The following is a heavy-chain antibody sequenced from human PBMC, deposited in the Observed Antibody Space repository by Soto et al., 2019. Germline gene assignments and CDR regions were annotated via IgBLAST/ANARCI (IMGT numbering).Heavy chain of an antibody. CDR2: IYYSGST. CDR1: GGSVSSGSYY. D-gene: IGHD4-17*01. CDR3: ATRGAHYGDYDDAFDI. J-gene: IGHJ3*02. V-gene: IGHV4-61*01. Sequence: SETLSLTCTVSGGSVSSGSYYWSWIRQPPGKGLEWIGYIYYSGSTNYNPSLKSRVTISVDTSKNQFSLKLSSVTAADTAVYYCATRGAHYGDYDDAFDIWGQGTMVTVSS.